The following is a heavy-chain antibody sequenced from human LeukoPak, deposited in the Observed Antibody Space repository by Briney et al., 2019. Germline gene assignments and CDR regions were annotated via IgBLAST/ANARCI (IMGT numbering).Heavy chain of an antibody. D-gene: IGHD1-26*01. CDR2: IIPIFGTA. CDR1: GGTFSSYA. CDR3: ARDSSVVGATSRYFDY. Sequence: GASVKVSCKASGGTFSSYAISWVRQAPGQGLEWMGGIIPIFGTANYAQKFQGRVTITTDESTSTAYMELSSLRSEDTAVYYCARDSSVVGATSRYFDYWGHGTLVTVSS. V-gene: IGHV1-69*05. J-gene: IGHJ4*01.